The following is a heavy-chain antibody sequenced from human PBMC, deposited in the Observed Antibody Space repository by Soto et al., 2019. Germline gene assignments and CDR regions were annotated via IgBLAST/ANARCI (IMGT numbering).Heavy chain of an antibody. V-gene: IGHV1-3*01. Sequence: ASVNVSCKASGYTFTSYAMHWVRQAPGQRLEWMGWINAGNGNTKYSQKFQGRVTITRDTSASTAYMELSSLRSEDTAVYYCARMCLRSAGACGMDVWGQGTTVTVSS. D-gene: IGHD3-10*01. CDR1: GYTFTSYA. CDR2: INAGNGNT. J-gene: IGHJ6*02. CDR3: ARMCLRSAGACGMDV.